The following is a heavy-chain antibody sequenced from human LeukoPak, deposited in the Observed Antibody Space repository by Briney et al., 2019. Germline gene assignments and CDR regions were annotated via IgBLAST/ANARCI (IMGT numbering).Heavy chain of an antibody. CDR3: ARDRGSGYLDY. J-gene: IGHJ4*02. V-gene: IGHV3-48*03. D-gene: IGHD3-16*01. Sequence: PGGSLRLSCAGSGFTFSSYEMNWVRQAPGKGLEWVSYMSSSGSTIYYADSVKGRFTISRDNAKNSLDLQMNSLRAEDTAVYYCARDRGSGYLDYWGQGTLVTVSS. CDR2: MSSSGSTI. CDR1: GFTFSSYE.